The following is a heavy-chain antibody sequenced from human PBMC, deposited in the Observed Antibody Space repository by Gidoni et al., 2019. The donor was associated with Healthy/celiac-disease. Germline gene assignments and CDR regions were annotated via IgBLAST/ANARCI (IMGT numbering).Heavy chain of an antibody. J-gene: IGHJ4*02. CDR3: AKDRGWELLLGFDY. D-gene: IGHD1-26*01. V-gene: IGHV3-9*01. CDR2: ISWNSGSI. Sequence: EVQLVESGGGWVQPGRSLRLSCAASGFTFDDYAMHWVRQAPGKGLEWVSGISWNSGSIGYADSVKGRFTISRDNAKNSLYLQMNSLRAEDTALYYCAKDRGWELLLGFDYWGQGTLVTVSS. CDR1: GFTFDDYA.